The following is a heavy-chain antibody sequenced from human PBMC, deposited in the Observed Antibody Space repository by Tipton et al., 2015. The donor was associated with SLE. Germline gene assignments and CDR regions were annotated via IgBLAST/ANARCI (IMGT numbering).Heavy chain of an antibody. CDR2: ISHSGST. Sequence: TLSLTCAVYGGSFSGYYWSWIRQPPGKGLEWIGEISHSGSTNYNPSLKSRVTISVDTSKNQFSLKLSSVTAADTAVYYCARAQNSSMGYWGQGTLVTVSS. V-gene: IGHV4-34*01. J-gene: IGHJ4*02. CDR3: ARAQNSSMGY. CDR1: GGSFSGYY. D-gene: IGHD1-7*01.